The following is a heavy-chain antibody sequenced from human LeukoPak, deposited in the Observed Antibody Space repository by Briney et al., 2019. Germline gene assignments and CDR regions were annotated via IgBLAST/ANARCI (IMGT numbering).Heavy chain of an antibody. CDR3: ASREGIDAFDI. D-gene: IGHD2-15*01. V-gene: IGHV1-69*13. Sequence: SVKVSCKASGGTFSSYAISWVRQAPGQGLEWMGGIIPIFGTANYAQKFQGRATITADESTSTAYMELSSLRSEDTAVYYCASREGIDAFDIWGQGTMVTVSS. J-gene: IGHJ3*02. CDR2: IIPIFGTA. CDR1: GGTFSSYA.